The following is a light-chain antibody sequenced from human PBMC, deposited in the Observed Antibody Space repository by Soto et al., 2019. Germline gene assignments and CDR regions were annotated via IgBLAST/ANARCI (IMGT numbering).Light chain of an antibody. J-gene: IGKJ5*01. CDR2: AAT. V-gene: IGKV1-39*01. CDR3: QRSYRSIS. CDR1: QSISAY. Sequence: DIQMTQSPSSLFASVGDRVTITCRASQSISAYLNWYQQRPGKAPSLLIYAATRLHSGVPSRFSGSGSGTDFTLTISSLQPEDFATYSCQRSYRSISFGQGTRLEMK.